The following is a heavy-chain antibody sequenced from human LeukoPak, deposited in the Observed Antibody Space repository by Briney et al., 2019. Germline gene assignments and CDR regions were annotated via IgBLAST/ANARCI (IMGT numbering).Heavy chain of an antibody. CDR2: IYYSGST. Sequence: SETLSLTCTVSGGSISSGDYYWSWIRQPPGKGLEWIGYIYYSGSTYYNPSLKSRVTISVDTSKNQFSLKLSSVTAADTAVYYCARAPYGYNLAFDYWGQGILVTVSS. J-gene: IGHJ4*02. CDR1: GGSISSGDYY. D-gene: IGHD5-24*01. CDR3: ARAPYGYNLAFDY. V-gene: IGHV4-30-4*01.